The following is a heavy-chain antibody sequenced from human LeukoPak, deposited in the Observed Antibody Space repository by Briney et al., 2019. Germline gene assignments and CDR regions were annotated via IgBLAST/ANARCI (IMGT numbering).Heavy chain of an antibody. J-gene: IGHJ4*02. Sequence: GGSLRLSCAASGFTFSSYSMNWVRQAPGRGLEWVSSISSSSSYIYYADSVKGRFTISRDNAKNSLYLQMNSLRAEDTAVYYCARDLTWEVPFDYWGQGTLVTVSS. D-gene: IGHD1-26*01. CDR1: GFTFSSYS. CDR3: ARDLTWEVPFDY. V-gene: IGHV3-21*01. CDR2: ISSSSSYI.